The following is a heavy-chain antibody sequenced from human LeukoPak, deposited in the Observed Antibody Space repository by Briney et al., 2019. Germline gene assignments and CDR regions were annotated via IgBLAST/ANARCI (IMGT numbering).Heavy chain of an antibody. CDR1: GGTFSSYA. Sequence: GASVRVSCKASGGTFSSYAISWVRQAPGQGLEWMGGIIPIFGTANYAQKFQGRVTITTDESTSTAYMELSSLRSEDTAVYYCARGFEGSSSGYVGAFDIWGQGTMVTVSS. J-gene: IGHJ3*02. V-gene: IGHV1-69*05. CDR3: ARGFEGSSSGYVGAFDI. CDR2: IIPIFGTA. D-gene: IGHD3-22*01.